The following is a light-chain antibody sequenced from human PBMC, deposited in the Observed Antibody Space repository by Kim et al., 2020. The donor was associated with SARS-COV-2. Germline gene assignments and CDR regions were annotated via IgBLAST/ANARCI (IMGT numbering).Light chain of an antibody. CDR1: SCSISSNY. Sequence: NTVTISCTRSSCSISSNYVQWYQQRPGSAPTTVIYEDNQRPSGVPDRFSGSIDSSSNSASLTISGLKTEDEADYYCQSYDSSPWVFGGGTQLTVL. V-gene: IGLV6-57*03. J-gene: IGLJ3*02. CDR2: EDN. CDR3: QSYDSSPWV.